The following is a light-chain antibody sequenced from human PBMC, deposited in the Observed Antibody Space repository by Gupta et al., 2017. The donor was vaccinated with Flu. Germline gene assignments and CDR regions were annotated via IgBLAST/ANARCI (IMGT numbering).Light chain of an antibody. CDR3: QSYDSSNLWV. CDR1: SGSIASNY. CDR2: EDN. V-gene: IGLV6-57*01. J-gene: IGLJ3*02. Sequence: VTISCTRSSGSIASNYVQWYQQRPGSSPTTVIYEDNQRPSGVPDRFSGSIDSSSNSASLTISGLKTEDEADYYCQSYDSSNLWVFGGGTKLTVL.